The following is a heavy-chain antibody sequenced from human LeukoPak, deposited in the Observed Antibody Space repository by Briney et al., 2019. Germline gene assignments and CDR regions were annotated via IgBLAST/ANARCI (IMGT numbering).Heavy chain of an antibody. J-gene: IGHJ5*02. CDR3: ARSSMYDSSGYPQP. CDR1: GFTFSSYW. CDR2: ISSSSSTI. Sequence: GGSLRLSCAASGFTFSSYWMHWVRQAPGKGLEWVSYISSSSSTIYYADPVKGRFTISRDNAKNSLYLQMNSLRAEDTAVYYCARSSMYDSSGYPQPWGQGTLVTVSS. V-gene: IGHV3-48*01. D-gene: IGHD3-22*01.